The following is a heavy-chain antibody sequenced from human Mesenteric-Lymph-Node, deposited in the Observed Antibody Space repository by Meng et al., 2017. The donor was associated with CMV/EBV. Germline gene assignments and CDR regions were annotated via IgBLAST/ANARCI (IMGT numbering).Heavy chain of an antibody. CDR1: GFTFSSYA. V-gene: IGHV3-21*01. D-gene: IGHD6-6*01. Sequence: GESLKISCAASGFTFSSYAMHWVRQAPGKGLEWVSSIDSSSTYIYYADSVKGRFTISRDNAKNSLYLQMNSLRAEDTAVYYCARFIAARSFDYWGQGTLVTVSS. CDR3: ARFIAARSFDY. CDR2: IDSSSTYI. J-gene: IGHJ4*02.